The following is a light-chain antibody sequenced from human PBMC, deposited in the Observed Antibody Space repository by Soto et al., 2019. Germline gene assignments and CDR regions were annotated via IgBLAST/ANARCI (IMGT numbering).Light chain of an antibody. V-gene: IGKV1-9*01. J-gene: IGKJ1*01. CDR2: AAS. CDR3: QQLNNYPRT. CDR1: QGISGY. Sequence: DIQLTQSPSFLSASVGDRVTITCRASQGISGYLAWYQQKPGKAPKLLISAASTLQSGVPSRFSGSGSGTEFTLTITSLQPEDFATYYCQQLNNYPRTFGQGTKVDI.